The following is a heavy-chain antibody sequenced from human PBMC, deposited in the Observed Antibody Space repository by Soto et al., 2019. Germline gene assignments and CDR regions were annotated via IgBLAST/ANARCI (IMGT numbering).Heavy chain of an antibody. D-gene: IGHD1-26*01. J-gene: IGHJ6*02. CDR3: ARDQLASSVSGYYGMDV. CDR2: IYYSGST. Sequence: SETLSLTCTVSGGSISSYYWSWIRHPPGKGLEWIGYIYYSGSTNYNPSLKSRVTISVDTSKNQFSLKLSSVTAADTAVYYCARDQLASSVSGYYGMDVWGQGTTVTVSS. CDR1: GGSISSYY. V-gene: IGHV4-59*01.